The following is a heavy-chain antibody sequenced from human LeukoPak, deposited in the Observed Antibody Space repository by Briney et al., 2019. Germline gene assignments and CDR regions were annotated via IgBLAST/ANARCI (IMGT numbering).Heavy chain of an antibody. CDR2: IYSDGNT. CDR1: GFTVSNNP. CDR3: VREREGSNSEH. Sequence: GGSLRLSCAASGFTVSNNPLSWVRQAPGMGLEWVSTIYSDGNTYYPDSVKGRFTISRDGSKNTLYLQLNSLRTEDTAIYYCVREREGSNSEHWGQGTLVTVSS. J-gene: IGHJ1*01. V-gene: IGHV3-53*01. D-gene: IGHD1-26*01.